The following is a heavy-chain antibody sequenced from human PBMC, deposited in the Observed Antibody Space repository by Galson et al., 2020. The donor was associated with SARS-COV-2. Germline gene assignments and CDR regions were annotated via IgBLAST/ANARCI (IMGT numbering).Heavy chain of an antibody. Sequence: GESLKISCAPSGFIFSTYIINWVRQAPGKGLEWVSSISTAGTNTYYADSVKGRFTISRDNAKSSLYLQMNSLRAEDTAVYYCTRGGGPMDVWGKGTTVTVSS. V-gene: IGHV3-21*01. CDR3: TRGGGPMDV. D-gene: IGHD3-16*01. CDR1: GFIFSTYI. CDR2: ISTAGTNT. J-gene: IGHJ6*03.